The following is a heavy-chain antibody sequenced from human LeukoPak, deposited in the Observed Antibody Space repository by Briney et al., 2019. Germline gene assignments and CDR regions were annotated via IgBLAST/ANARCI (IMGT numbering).Heavy chain of an antibody. CDR1: RDTVSSNSAA. Sequence: SQTLSLTSAISRDTVSSNSAAWNWIRQSPSRGLEWLGRTYYRSKWYNDYAVSVKSRITINPDTSKNQFYLQLNSVTPEDTAVYYCARVVSSSWGSFDYWGQGTLVTVSS. CDR3: ARVVSSSWGSFDY. D-gene: IGHD6-13*01. V-gene: IGHV6-1*01. CDR2: TYYRSKWYN. J-gene: IGHJ4*02.